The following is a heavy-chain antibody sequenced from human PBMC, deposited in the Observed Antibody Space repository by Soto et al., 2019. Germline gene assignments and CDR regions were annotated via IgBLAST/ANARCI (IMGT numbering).Heavy chain of an antibody. V-gene: IGHV4-4*07. CDR2: IYTSGST. CDR3: RRSGYNENWFDP. CDR1: NGSLSNSY. Sequence: QVQLQESGPGLVKPSETLSLSCTVSNGSLSNSYWNWIRQPAGKRLEWIGRIYTSGSTTYKPSLRRRIMMSEATSRNQFVEKRNSGSDAETVVYYARRSGYNENWFDPWGQGTLVTVSS. D-gene: IGHD3-10*01. J-gene: IGHJ5*02.